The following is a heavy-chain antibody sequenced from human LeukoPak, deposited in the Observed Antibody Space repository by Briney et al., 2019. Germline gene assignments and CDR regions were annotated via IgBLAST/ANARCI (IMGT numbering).Heavy chain of an antibody. V-gene: IGHV1-8*01. D-gene: IGHD2-15*01. CDR1: GYAFTSYD. CDR2: MNPNSGNT. CDR3: ARRFSGLGGIFRGSRSYYYMDV. Sequence: ASMKVSCKASGYAFTSYDINWVRQATGQGLEWMGWMNPNSGNTGYAQKFQGRVTMTRNTSISTAYMELSSLRSEDTAVYYCARRFSGLGGIFRGSRSYYYMDVWGKGTTVTISS. J-gene: IGHJ6*03.